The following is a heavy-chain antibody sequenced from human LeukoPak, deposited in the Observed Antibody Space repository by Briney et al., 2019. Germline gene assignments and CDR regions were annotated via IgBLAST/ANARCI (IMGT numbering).Heavy chain of an antibody. Sequence: GGSLRLSCAASGFTFSSYSMNWVRQAPGKGLEWVSSISSSSSYIYYAGSVKGRFTISRDNSKNALYLQMNSLRAEDTAVYYCARENNFGSGMDVWGQGTTVTVSS. CDR1: GFTFSSYS. CDR3: ARENNFGSGMDV. V-gene: IGHV3-21*04. CDR2: ISSSSSYI. D-gene: IGHD3-10*01. J-gene: IGHJ6*02.